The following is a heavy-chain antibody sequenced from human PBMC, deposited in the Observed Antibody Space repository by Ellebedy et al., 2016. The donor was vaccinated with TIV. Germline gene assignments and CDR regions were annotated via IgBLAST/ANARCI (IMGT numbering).Heavy chain of an antibody. CDR2: INPNSGGT. D-gene: IGHD3-10*01. Sequence: AASVKVSCKASGYTFTGYYMHWVRQAPGQGLEWMGWINPNSGGTNYAQKFQGRVTMTRDTSISTAYMELSRLRSDDTAVYYCARAVATMVRGSVDYWGQGTLVTVSS. V-gene: IGHV1-2*02. J-gene: IGHJ4*02. CDR3: ARAVATMVRGSVDY. CDR1: GYTFTGYY.